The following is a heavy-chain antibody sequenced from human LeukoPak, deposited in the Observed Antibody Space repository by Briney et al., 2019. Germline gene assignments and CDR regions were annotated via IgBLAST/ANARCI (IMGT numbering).Heavy chain of an antibody. J-gene: IGHJ6*02. Sequence: GGSLRLSCAASGFTFSSYAMSWVRQAPGKGLEWVSAISGSGGSTYYADSVKGRFTISRDNTKNTLYLQMNSLRAEDTAVYYCAKDYYDSSGYYYGLGYYYGMDVWGQETTVTVSS. CDR2: ISGSGGST. D-gene: IGHD3-22*01. CDR3: AKDYYDSSGYYYGLGYYYGMDV. V-gene: IGHV3-23*01. CDR1: GFTFSSYA.